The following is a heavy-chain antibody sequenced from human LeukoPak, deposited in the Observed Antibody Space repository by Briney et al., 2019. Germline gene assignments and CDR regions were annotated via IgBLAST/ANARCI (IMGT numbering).Heavy chain of an antibody. CDR2: IYYSGST. V-gene: IGHV4-61*01. CDR1: GGSVSSGTYY. D-gene: IGHD2-2*01. CDR3: ARKYCSSTSCYFGYYYYGMDV. J-gene: IGHJ6*04. Sequence: PSETLPLTCTVSGGSVSSGTYYWSWIRQPPGKGLEWIGYIYYSGSTNYNPSLKSRVTISVDTSKNQFSLKVSSVTAADTAVYYCARKYCSSTSCYFGYYYYGMDVWGKGTTVTVSS.